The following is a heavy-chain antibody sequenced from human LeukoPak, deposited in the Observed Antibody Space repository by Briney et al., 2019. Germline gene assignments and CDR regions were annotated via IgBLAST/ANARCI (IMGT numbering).Heavy chain of an antibody. CDR3: ARVRSIAAAGKGGSSSGFDY. J-gene: IGHJ4*02. V-gene: IGHV1-69*04. CDR2: IIPILGIA. CDR1: GGTFSSYA. Sequence: SVKVSCKASGGTFSSYAISWVRQAPGQGLEWMGRIIPILGIANYAQKFQGRVTITADKSTSTAYMELSSLRSEDTAVYYCARVRSIAAAGKGGSSSGFDYWGQGTLVTVSS. D-gene: IGHD6-13*01.